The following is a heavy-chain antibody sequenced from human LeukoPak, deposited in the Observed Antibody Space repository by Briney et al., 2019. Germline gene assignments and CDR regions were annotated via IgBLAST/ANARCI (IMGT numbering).Heavy chain of an antibody. CDR3: ARGRFGIAVAGSDY. Sequence: GGSLRLSCAASGFTFSDYNMNWIRQAPGKGLEWVSSISSSSSYIYYADSVKGRFTISRDNAKNSLYLQMNSLRAEDTAVYYCARGRFGIAVAGSDYWGQGTLVTVSS. J-gene: IGHJ4*02. CDR2: ISSSSSYI. D-gene: IGHD6-19*01. V-gene: IGHV3-21*01. CDR1: GFTFSDYN.